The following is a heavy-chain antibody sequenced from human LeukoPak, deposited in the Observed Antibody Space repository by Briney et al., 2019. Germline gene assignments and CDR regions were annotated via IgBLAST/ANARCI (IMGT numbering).Heavy chain of an antibody. J-gene: IGHJ4*02. CDR2: IISSSSTI. CDR1: GFTFSGYS. Sequence: GGSLRLSCAAPGFTFSGYSMNWVRQAPGKGLEWVSYIISSSSTIYYADSVKGRFTISRDNAKNSLYLQMNSLRAEDTAVYYCARDRYTRRYFDYWGQGTLVTVSS. D-gene: IGHD6-13*01. CDR3: ARDRYTRRYFDY. V-gene: IGHV3-48*01.